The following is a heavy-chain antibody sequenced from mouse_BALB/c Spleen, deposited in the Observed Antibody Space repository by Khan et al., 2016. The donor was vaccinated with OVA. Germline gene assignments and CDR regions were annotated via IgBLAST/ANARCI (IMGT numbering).Heavy chain of an antibody. J-gene: IGHJ4*01. CDR3: ARFYDGYYYTVDY. CDR1: GFSLTSYG. V-gene: IGHV2-9*02. D-gene: IGHD2-3*01. Sequence: VQLQESGPGLVAPSQSLSITCTVSGFSLTSYGVHWVRQPPGKGLERLGVIWAGGSTNYNSALMSRLSISKDNSKSQVFLKMNSLQTDDTAMYYCARFYDGYYYTVDYWGQGTSVTVSS. CDR2: IWAGGST.